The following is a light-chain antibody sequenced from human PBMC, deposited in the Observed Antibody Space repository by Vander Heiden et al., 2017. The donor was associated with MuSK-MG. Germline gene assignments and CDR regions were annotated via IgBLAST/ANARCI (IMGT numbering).Light chain of an antibody. V-gene: IGKV1-8*01. CDR2: AAS. CDR3: QQYYSNPQIT. Sequence: AIRMTPSPSSFSASTGDRVTITCRASQGISSYLAWYQQKPGKAPKLLIYAASTLQSGVPLRFSGSGSGTDFTLTIRCLQSEDFATYYCQQYYSNPQITFGPGTKVDIK. J-gene: IGKJ3*01. CDR1: QGISSY.